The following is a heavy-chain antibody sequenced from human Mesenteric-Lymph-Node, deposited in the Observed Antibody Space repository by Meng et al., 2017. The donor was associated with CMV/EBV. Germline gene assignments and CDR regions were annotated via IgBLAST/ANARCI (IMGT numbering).Heavy chain of an antibody. J-gene: IGHJ4*02. D-gene: IGHD3-10*01. V-gene: IGHV1-2*06. CDR1: GYTSTGYY. CDR2: INPNSGGT. Sequence: SGYTSTGYYMHWVRQAPGQGLEWMGRINPNSGGTNYAQKFQGRVTMTRDTSISTAYMELSRLRSDDTAVYYCARAQYYYGSGSPPSDYWGQGTLVTVS. CDR3: ARAQYYYGSGSPPSDY.